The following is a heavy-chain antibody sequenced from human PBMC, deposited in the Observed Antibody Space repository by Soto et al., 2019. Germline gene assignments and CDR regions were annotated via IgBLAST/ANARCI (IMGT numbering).Heavy chain of an antibody. CDR1: GGSMSGSF. D-gene: IGHD5-18*01. V-gene: IGHV4-59*01. Sequence: QVQLQESGPGLVKPSETLSLTCTVSGGSMSGSFWSWVRQPPGKRPEWIGYIYYGGTATYNPSLKSRATISVVTSGNHFSLSLSSVTAADTAVYYCAKEGDKQLWRIWGQGILVTVSS. CDR3: AKEGDKQLWRI. CDR2: IYYGGTA. J-gene: IGHJ4*02.